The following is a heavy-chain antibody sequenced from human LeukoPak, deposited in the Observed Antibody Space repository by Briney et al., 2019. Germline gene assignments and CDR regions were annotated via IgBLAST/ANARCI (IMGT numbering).Heavy chain of an antibody. CDR3: AKGRRGYDSFDY. V-gene: IGHV3-23*01. CDR1: GFTFSSYS. Sequence: GGSLRLSCAASGFTFSSYSMNWVRQAPGKGLEWVSTISGSGGSTYYADSVKGRFTISRDNSKNTLYLQMNSLRAEDTAVYYCAKGRRGYDSFDYWGQGTLVTVSS. J-gene: IGHJ4*02. CDR2: ISGSGGST. D-gene: IGHD5-12*01.